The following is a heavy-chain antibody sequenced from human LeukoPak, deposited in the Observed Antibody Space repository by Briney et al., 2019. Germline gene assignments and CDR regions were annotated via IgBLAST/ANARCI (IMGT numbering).Heavy chain of an antibody. Sequence: GGSLRLSCAASGFTFSTYSMNWVRQAPGKGLEWVSYITSSSSTIYYADSVKGRFTISRDNSKNTLYLQMNSLRAEDTAVYYCARDRMRGQQLVLDYWGQGTLVTVSS. CDR2: ITSSSSTI. V-gene: IGHV3-48*01. CDR1: GFTFSTYS. CDR3: ARDRMRGQQLVLDY. D-gene: IGHD6-13*01. J-gene: IGHJ4*02.